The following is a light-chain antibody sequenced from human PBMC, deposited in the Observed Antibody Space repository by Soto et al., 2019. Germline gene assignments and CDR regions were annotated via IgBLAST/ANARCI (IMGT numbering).Light chain of an antibody. J-gene: IGLJ1*01. Sequence: QSVLTQPPSASGSPGQSVTISCTGTSSDIGSYNFVSWYQQHPGKAPKLMIYEVTKRPSGVPDRFSASKSGNTASLTVAGLQAEDEADYYCSSYGGSNNFYVFGTGTQLTVL. CDR3: SSYGGSNNFYV. V-gene: IGLV2-8*01. CDR2: EVT. CDR1: SSDIGSYNF.